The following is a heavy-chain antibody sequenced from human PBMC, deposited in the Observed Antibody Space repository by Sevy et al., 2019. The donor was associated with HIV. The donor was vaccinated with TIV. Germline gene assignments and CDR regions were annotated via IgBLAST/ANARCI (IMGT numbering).Heavy chain of an antibody. D-gene: IGHD5-18*01. CDR2: VESGGST. CDR1: GFIFSNNA. V-gene: IGHV3-23*01. J-gene: IGHJ4*02. Sequence: GESLKISCGASGFIFSNNAMNWVRQAPGKGPEWVSGVESGGSTYYADSMKGRFTISRDNSKNMLFLQMSSLRAEDTAIYYCATGDTAMITDLDYWGLGTLVTVSS. CDR3: ATGDTAMITDLDY.